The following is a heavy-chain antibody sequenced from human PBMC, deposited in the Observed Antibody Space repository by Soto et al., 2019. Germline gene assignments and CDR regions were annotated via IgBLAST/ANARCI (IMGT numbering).Heavy chain of an antibody. CDR3: ARWSNAGLDY. J-gene: IGHJ4*02. V-gene: IGHV1-3*01. CDR2: ITGVNGNT. CDR1: GYTFRAYS. Sequence: QVPVVQSGAEVNKPGASVKVSCKASGYTFRAYSMNWVRQAPGQRLEWMGWITGVNGNTEYSQTFQGRVTITRDTSASIAYMELGSVRPEDTAVYYCARWSNAGLDYWGQGTLVTVSS. D-gene: IGHD3-3*01.